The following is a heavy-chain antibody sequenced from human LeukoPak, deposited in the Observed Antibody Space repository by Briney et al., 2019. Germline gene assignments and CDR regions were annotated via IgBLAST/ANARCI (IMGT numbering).Heavy chain of an antibody. CDR3: TGHHQAYSRTY. V-gene: IGHV3-23*01. D-gene: IGHD6-13*01. CDR1: GFTFSSYA. Sequence: GGSLRLSCAASGFTFSSYAMSWVRQAPGKGLEWVSAISGSGGSTYYADSVKGRFTISRDNSKNTLYLQMNSLRAEDTAVYYCTGHHQAYSRTYWGQGTLVTVSS. CDR2: ISGSGGST. J-gene: IGHJ4*02.